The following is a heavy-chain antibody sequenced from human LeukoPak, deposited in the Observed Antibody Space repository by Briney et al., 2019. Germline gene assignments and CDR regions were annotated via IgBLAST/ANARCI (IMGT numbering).Heavy chain of an antibody. D-gene: IGHD4/OR15-4a*01. CDR1: GDSITSHNW. CDR3: ASCLFDYYYFDQ. J-gene: IGHJ4*02. CDR2: IYHSGTT. Sequence: SETLSLTCVVSGDSITSHNWWSWVRQSPGKGLEWIGGIYHSGTTNYSPSLKSRVTISVDKSKNQLSLRLTSVTAADTAVYFCASCLFDYYYFDQWGQGTLVTVSS. V-gene: IGHV4-4*02.